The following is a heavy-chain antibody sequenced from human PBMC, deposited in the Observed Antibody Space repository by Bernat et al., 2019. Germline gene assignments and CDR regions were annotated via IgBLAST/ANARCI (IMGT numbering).Heavy chain of an antibody. D-gene: IGHD6-19*01. J-gene: IGHJ4*02. Sequence: QVQLVQSGAEVKKPGASVKVSCKASGYTFTSYAMHWVRQAPGQRLEWMGWINAGNGNTKYSQKFRGRVTITRDTSASTAYMELSSLRSEDTAVYYCARPRRISGWYSFDYWGQGTLVTVSS. CDR2: INAGNGNT. CDR1: GYTFTSYA. V-gene: IGHV1-3*01. CDR3: ARPRRISGWYSFDY.